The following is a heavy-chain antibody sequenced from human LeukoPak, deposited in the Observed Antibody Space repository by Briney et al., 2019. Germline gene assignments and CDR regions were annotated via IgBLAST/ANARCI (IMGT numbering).Heavy chain of an antibody. CDR3: AREDMVRGAPSP. D-gene: IGHD3-10*01. CDR1: GGSISSYY. V-gene: IGHV3-66*01. CDR2: IYSGGST. J-gene: IGHJ3*01. Sequence: ETLSLTCTVSGGSISSYYWSWIRQPPGKGLEWISVIYSGGSTYYADSVKGRFTISRDNSKNTLYLQMNSLRAEDTAVYYCAREDMVRGAPSPWGQGTMVTVSS.